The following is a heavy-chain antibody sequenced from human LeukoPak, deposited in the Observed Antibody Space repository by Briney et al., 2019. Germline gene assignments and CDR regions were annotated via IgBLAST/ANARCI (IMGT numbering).Heavy chain of an antibody. V-gene: IGHV4-39*01. J-gene: IGHJ4*02. CDR2: ITYSGST. D-gene: IGHD1-26*01. Sequence: PGGSLRLSCAASGFTFSNAWMIWVRQSPGKGLEWIGSITYSGSTYYNPSLESRVTISVDTSKNQFSLRLISVTAVDTAVYYCARQGVGATDCWGQGTLVTVSS. CDR3: ARQGVGATDC. CDR1: GFTFSNAW.